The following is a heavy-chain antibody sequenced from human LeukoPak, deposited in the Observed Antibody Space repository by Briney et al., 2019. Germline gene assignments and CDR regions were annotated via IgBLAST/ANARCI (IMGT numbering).Heavy chain of an antibody. Sequence: PSETLSLTCTVSGGSISSSSYYWGWIRQPPGKGLEWIGSIYYSGSTYYNPSLKSRVTISVDTSRNQFSLKLSSVTAADTAVYYCARATYYDLFFDYWGQGTLVTVSS. CDR1: GGSISSSSYY. V-gene: IGHV4-39*01. J-gene: IGHJ4*02. CDR2: IYYSGST. CDR3: ARATYYDLFFDY. D-gene: IGHD3-3*01.